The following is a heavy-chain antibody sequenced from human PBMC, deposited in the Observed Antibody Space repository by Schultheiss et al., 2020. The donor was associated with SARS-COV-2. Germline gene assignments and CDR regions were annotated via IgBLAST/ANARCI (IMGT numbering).Heavy chain of an antibody. Sequence: SETLSLTCTVSGGSISSYYWSWIRQPPGKGLEWIGSIYHSGSTYYNPSLKSRATISVDTSKNQFSLKLSSVTAADTAVYYCARLWGPFDYWGQGTLVTVSS. D-gene: IGHD7-27*01. J-gene: IGHJ4*02. V-gene: IGHV4-59*08. CDR3: ARLWGPFDY. CDR1: GGSISSYY. CDR2: IYHSGST.